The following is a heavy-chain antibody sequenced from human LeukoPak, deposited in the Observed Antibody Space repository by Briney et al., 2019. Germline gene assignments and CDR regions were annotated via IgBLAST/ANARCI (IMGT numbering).Heavy chain of an antibody. CDR2: IYYSGST. D-gene: IGHD3-22*01. CDR1: GGSISSSSYY. CDR3: ATSYYYDSSGYYAGLWY. J-gene: IGHJ4*02. V-gene: IGHV4-39*07. Sequence: SETLSLTCTVSGGSISSSSYYWGWIRQPPGKGLEWIGSIYYSGSTYYNPSLKSRVTISVDTSKNQFSLKLSSVTAADTAVYYCATSYYYDSSGYYAGLWYWGQGTLVTVSS.